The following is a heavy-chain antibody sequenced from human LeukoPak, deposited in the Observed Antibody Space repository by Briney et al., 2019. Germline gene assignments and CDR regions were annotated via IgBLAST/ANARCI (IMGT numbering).Heavy chain of an antibody. CDR1: GFTFDDYA. J-gene: IGHJ6*03. CDR2: ISWDGGST. D-gene: IGHD6-13*01. Sequence: GGFLRLSCAASGFTFDDYAMHWVRQAPGKGLEWVSLISWDGGSTYYADSVKGRFTISRDNSKNSLYLQMNSLRAEDTALYYCAKAGKQQRYYYYYYMDVWGKGTTVTVSS. V-gene: IGHV3-43D*03. CDR3: AKAGKQQRYYYYYYMDV.